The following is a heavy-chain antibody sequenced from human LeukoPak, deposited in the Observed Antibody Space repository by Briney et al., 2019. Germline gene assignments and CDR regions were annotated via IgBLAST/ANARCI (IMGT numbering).Heavy chain of an antibody. J-gene: IGHJ6*02. CDR2: INTNTGNP. CDR1: GYTFTSYA. V-gene: IGHV7-4-1*02. Sequence: GASVKVSCKASGYTFTSYAMNWVRQAPGQGLEWMGWINTNTGNPTYAQGFTGRFVFSLDTSVSTAYLQISSLKAEDTAVYYCARDANPPNLYYYYGMDVWGQGTTVTVSS. CDR3: ARDANPPNLYYYYGMDV.